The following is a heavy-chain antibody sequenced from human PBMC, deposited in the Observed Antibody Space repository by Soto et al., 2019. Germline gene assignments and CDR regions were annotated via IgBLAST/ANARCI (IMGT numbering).Heavy chain of an antibody. Sequence: ASVKASYKASGYTFTSYYMHWVRQAPGQGLEWMGWINPNSGGTNYAQKFQGWVTMTRDTSISTAYMELSRLRSDDTAVYYCARGHYSSSWYPVGYYYYGMDVWGQGTTVTVSS. CDR3: ARGHYSSSWYPVGYYYYGMDV. J-gene: IGHJ6*02. CDR1: GYTFTSYY. V-gene: IGHV1-2*04. D-gene: IGHD6-13*01. CDR2: INPNSGGT.